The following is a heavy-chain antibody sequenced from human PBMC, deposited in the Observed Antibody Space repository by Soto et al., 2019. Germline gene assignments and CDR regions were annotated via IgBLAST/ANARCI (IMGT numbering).Heavy chain of an antibody. D-gene: IGHD5-18*01. CDR3: ARGVYSYGSYYFDY. CDR2: TYYRSKWYN. J-gene: IGHJ4*02. CDR1: GDSVSSNSAA. V-gene: IGHV6-1*01. Sequence: SQTLSLTCVISGDSVSSNSAAWNWIRQSPSRSLEWLGRTYYRSKWYNDYAVSVKSRITINPDTSKNQFSLQLNSVTPEDTAVYYCARGVYSYGSYYFDYWGQGTLVTVSS.